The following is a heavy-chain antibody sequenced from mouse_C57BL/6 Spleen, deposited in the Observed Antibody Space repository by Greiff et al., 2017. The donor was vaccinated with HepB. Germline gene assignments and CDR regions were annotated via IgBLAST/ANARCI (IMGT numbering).Heavy chain of an antibody. V-gene: IGHV3-6*01. CDR3: ARGSSGPYYFDY. CDR1: GYSITSGYY. D-gene: IGHD3-2*02. J-gene: IGHJ2*01. CDR2: ISDDGSN. Sequence: EVKLQESGPGLVKPSQSLSLTCSVTGYSITSGYYWNWIRQFPGNKLEWVGYISDDGSNNYNPSLKNRISITRDTSKNQFFLKLNSVTTEDTATYYCARGSSGPYYFDYWGQGTTLTVSS.